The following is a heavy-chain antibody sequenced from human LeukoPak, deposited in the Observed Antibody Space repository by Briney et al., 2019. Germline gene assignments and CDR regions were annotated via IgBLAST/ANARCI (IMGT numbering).Heavy chain of an antibody. CDR3: AITAMVNRFFGY. V-gene: IGHV1-18*01. D-gene: IGHD5-18*01. Sequence: ASVKVSCKASGYTFTSYGISWVRQAPGQGLEWMGWISAYNGNTNYAQKLQGRVTMTTDTSTSTAYMELRSLRSDDTAVYYCAITAMVNRFFGYWGQGTLVTVSS. J-gene: IGHJ4*02. CDR2: ISAYNGNT. CDR1: GYTFTSYG.